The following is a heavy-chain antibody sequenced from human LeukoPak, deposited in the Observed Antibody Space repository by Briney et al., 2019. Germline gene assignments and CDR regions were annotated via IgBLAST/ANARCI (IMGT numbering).Heavy chain of an antibody. CDR1: GFTFDDYA. V-gene: IGHV3-43*02. J-gene: IGHJ3*02. Sequence: VGSLRLSCAASGFTFDDYAMHWVRQAPGKGLEWVSLISGDGGSTYYADSVKGGFTISRDNSKNSLYLQMNSLRTEDTALYYCAKDFGVYYYDSSVAFDIWGQGTMVTVSS. CDR3: AKDFGVYYYDSSVAFDI. D-gene: IGHD3-22*01. CDR2: ISGDGGST.